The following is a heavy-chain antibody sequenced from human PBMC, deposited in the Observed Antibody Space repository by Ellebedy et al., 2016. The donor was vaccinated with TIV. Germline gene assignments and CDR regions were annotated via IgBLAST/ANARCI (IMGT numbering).Heavy chain of an antibody. CDR2: INPSGGST. V-gene: IGHV1-46*01. Sequence: AASVKVSCKTSGYTFTFYGITWVRQAPGQGLEWMGIINPSGGSTSYAQKFRGRVTMTRETSTSTVYMELSSLGSEDTAVYYCARGSAPSNYWGQGTLVTVSS. CDR1: GYTFTFYG. D-gene: IGHD2-15*01. J-gene: IGHJ4*02. CDR3: ARGSAPSNY.